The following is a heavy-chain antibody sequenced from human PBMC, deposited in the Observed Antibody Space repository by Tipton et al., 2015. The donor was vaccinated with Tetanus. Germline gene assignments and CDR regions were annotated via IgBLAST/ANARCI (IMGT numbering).Heavy chain of an antibody. CDR1: GGSDNSGTYY. Sequence: TLSLTCSVSGGSDNSGTYYWSWIRQPPGKGLEWLGSIYYSGNPLYHPSLQSRVTISVGTSKNQFSLRLSSVTAADTAVYYCARANNDFPKKGPFDSWGQGSLVIVSS. V-gene: IGHV4-61*01. CDR3: ARANNDFPKKGPFDS. J-gene: IGHJ4*02. D-gene: IGHD3-3*01. CDR2: IYYSGNP.